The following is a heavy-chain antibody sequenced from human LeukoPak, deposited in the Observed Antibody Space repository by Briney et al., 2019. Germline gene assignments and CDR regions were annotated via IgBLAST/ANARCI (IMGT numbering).Heavy chain of an antibody. V-gene: IGHV1-18*01. CDR3: ARAFASGSYYYYYYYYYMDV. D-gene: IGHD1-26*01. J-gene: IGHJ6*03. Sequence: GASVKVSCKASGYTFTSYGISWVRQAPGQGLEWMGWISAYNGNTNYAQKLQGRVTMTTDTSTSTAYMELRSLRSDDTAVYYCARAFASGSYYYYYYYYYMDVWGKGTTVTVSS. CDR1: GYTFTSYG. CDR2: ISAYNGNT.